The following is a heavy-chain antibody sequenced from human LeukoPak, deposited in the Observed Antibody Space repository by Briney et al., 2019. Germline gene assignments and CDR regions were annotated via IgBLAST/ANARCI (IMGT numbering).Heavy chain of an antibody. CDR2: IYSSGST. V-gene: IGHV4-59*08. D-gene: IGHD2-15*01. CDR3: ARHFRTGGRSTDAFDI. Sequence: SETLSLTCTAPGGSISSYYWSWIRQSPGKGLEWIGYIYSSGSTKYNPSLSGRVTISVDTSKNHFSLRLSSVTAPDTAVYYCARHFRTGGRSTDAFDIWGQGTMVTVSS. CDR1: GGSISSYY. J-gene: IGHJ3*02.